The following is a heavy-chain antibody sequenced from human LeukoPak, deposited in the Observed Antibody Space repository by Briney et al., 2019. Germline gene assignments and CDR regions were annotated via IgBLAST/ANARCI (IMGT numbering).Heavy chain of an antibody. V-gene: IGHV1-69*13. D-gene: IGHD2-2*01. CDR1: GGTFSSYA. J-gene: IGHJ4*02. CDR3: ATNLNCSSTSCYPIPGYFDY. CDR2: IIPIFGTA. Sequence: SVKVSCKASGGTFSSYAISWVRQAPGQGLEWMGGIIPIFGTANYAQKFQGRVTITADESTSTAYMELSSLRSEDTAVYYCATNLNCSSTSCYPIPGYFDYGGQGTRVTV.